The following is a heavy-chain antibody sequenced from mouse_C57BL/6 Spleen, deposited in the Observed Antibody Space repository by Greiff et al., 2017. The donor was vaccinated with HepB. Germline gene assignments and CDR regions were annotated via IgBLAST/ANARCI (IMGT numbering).Heavy chain of an antibody. CDR1: GYTFTSYW. V-gene: IGHV1-69*01. CDR2: IDPSDSYT. CDR3: ARFPFDY. Sequence: QVQLQQPGAELVMPGASVKLSCKASGYTFTSYWMHWVKQRPGQGLEWIGEIDPSDSYTNYNQKFKGKSTLTVDKSPSTAYMQLSSLTSEDSAVYYCARFPFDYWGQGTTLTVSS. J-gene: IGHJ2*01.